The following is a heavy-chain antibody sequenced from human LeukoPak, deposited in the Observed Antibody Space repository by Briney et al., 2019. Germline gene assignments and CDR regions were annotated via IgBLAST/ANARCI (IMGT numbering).Heavy chain of an antibody. CDR2: INHSGST. V-gene: IGHV4-34*01. CDR1: GGSFSGYH. J-gene: IGHJ3*02. CDR3: ARYSGYDRAFDI. D-gene: IGHD5-12*01. Sequence: PSETVSLTCSVYGGSFSGYHWSWIRQPPGKGLEGWGEINHSGSTNYNPSLKSRVTISVVTSKSPFSLKLSSVTAAGTAVYCCARYSGYDRAFDIWGQGTMVTVSS.